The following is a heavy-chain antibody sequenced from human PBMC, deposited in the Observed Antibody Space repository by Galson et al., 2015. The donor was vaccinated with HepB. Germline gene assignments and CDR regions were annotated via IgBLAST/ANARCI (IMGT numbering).Heavy chain of an antibody. J-gene: IGHJ3*02. CDR2: ISWNSGSI. V-gene: IGHV3-9*01. Sequence: SLRLSCTASGFTFDDYAMHWVRQAPGKGLEWVSGISWNSGSIGYADSVKGRLTMSRDNAKNSLYLQMNSLRAEDTALYYCAKAVSIIGTTRVPGDAFDIWGQGTMVTVSS. CDR3: AKAVSIIGTTRVPGDAFDI. D-gene: IGHD1-7*01. CDR1: GFTFDDYA.